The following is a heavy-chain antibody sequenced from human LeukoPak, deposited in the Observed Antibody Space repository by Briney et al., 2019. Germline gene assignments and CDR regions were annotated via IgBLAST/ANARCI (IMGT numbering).Heavy chain of an antibody. CDR1: GFTFSSYA. CDR3: AKDQYSNGWYFDY. D-gene: IGHD6-19*01. J-gene: IGHJ4*02. CDR2: ISGSGGST. Sequence: GGSLRLSCAASGFTFSSYAMSWVRQAPGKGLEWVSAISGSGGSTYYADSMKGRFTISRDNSKNTLYLQMNSLRAEDTAVYYCAKDQYSNGWYFDYWGQGTLVTVSS. V-gene: IGHV3-23*01.